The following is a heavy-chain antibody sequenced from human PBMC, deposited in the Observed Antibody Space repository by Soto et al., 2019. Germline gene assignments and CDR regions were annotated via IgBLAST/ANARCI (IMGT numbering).Heavy chain of an antibody. V-gene: IGHV4-30-2*06. CDR3: ATATLAYNWLDP. J-gene: IGHJ5*02. D-gene: IGHD2-21*01. Sequence: SETLSLTCGVSGGSVSSVGYSWSWIRQSPGKGLEWIGHIYHSGNTYYNPSLGSRVTISMDRSNNQFSLQVHSVTAADTAVYYCATATLAYNWLDPWGLGTRVSVSS. CDR1: GGSVSSVGYS. CDR2: IYHSGNT.